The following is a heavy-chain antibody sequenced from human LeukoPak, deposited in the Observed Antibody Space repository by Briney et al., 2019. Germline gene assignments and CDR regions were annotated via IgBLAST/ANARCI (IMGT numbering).Heavy chain of an antibody. V-gene: IGHV3-23*01. D-gene: IGHD2-21*01. CDR1: GFTFSSYA. CDR3: AKASYEGDWFDP. CDR2: ISGSGGST. Sequence: GGSLRLSCAASGFTFSSYAMSWVRLAPGKGLEWVSGISGSGGSTYYADSVKGRFTISRDNSKNTLYVQMDSLRAEDTAIYYCAKASYEGDWFDPWGQGTLVTVSS. J-gene: IGHJ5*02.